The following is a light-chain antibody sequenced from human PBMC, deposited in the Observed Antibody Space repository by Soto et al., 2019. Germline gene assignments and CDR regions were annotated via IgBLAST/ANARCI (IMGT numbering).Light chain of an antibody. V-gene: IGKV3-15*01. CDR1: QSISDN. J-gene: IGKJ4*01. CDR2: GAS. Sequence: DIVMTQSPAILSVSLGERATLSCLASQSISDNLAWYQQRSGQASRLLIYGASTRATGVPARFSGSGSGTEFTLTISSLQSDDFAIYYCQQSKSWPPLTFGGGTKVE. CDR3: QQSKSWPPLT.